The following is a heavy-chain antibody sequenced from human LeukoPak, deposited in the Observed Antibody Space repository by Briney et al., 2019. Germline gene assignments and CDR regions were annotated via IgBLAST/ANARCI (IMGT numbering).Heavy chain of an antibody. CDR3: ARSAAAADYYYYGMDV. Sequence: ASVKVSCKASGRTFSSYTISWVRQAPGQGLEWMGRIIPILGIANYAQKFQGRVTITADKSTSTAYMELSSLRSEDTAVYYCARSAAAADYYYYGMDVWGQGTTVTVSS. CDR2: IIPILGIA. J-gene: IGHJ6*02. D-gene: IGHD6-13*01. CDR1: GRTFSSYT. V-gene: IGHV1-69*02.